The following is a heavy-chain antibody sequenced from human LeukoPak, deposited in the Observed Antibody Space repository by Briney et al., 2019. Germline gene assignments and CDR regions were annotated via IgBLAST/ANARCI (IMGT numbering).Heavy chain of an antibody. Sequence: PSETLSLTCTVSGGSIRSYYWSWIRQPPGKGLEWIGYIYYSGSTNYNPSPKSRVTISVDTSKNQFSLKLSSVTAADTAVYYCARGLRSPIAKWFDPWGQGTLVTVSS. J-gene: IGHJ5*02. V-gene: IGHV4-59*01. CDR1: GGSIRSYY. CDR3: ARGLRSPIAKWFDP. D-gene: IGHD2-21*02. CDR2: IYYSGST.